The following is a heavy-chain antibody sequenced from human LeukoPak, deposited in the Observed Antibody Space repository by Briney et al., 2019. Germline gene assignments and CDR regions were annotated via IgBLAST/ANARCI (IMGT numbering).Heavy chain of an antibody. D-gene: IGHD3-16*01. CDR2: ISSSSSYI. Sequence: GGSLRLSCAASGFTFSSYSMNWVRQAPGKGLEWVSSISSSSSYIYYADSVKGRFTISRDNAKNSLYLQMNSLRAEDTAVYYCAAGPRPAFFYMDVWGKGTTVTISS. CDR3: AAGPRPAFFYMDV. V-gene: IGHV3-21*01. J-gene: IGHJ6*03. CDR1: GFTFSSYS.